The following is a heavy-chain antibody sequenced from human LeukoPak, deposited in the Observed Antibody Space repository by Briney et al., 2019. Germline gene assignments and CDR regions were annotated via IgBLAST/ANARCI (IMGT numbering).Heavy chain of an antibody. D-gene: IGHD1-7*01. V-gene: IGHV3-23*01. CDR1: GFSFSTYV. CDR2: INPGSGT. J-gene: IGHJ4*02. Sequence: GGSLRLSCAASGFSFSTYVMNWVRQAPGKGLEWVSTINPGSGTYYADSVKGRFSIPRDNSKNTLYLQMNSLRAEHTAVYYCVRGLRGNYDYWGQGTPFTVSS. CDR3: VRGLRGNYDY.